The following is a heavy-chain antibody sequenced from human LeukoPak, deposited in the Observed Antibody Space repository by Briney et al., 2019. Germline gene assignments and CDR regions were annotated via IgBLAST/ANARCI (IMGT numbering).Heavy chain of an antibody. V-gene: IGHV3-21*01. CDR2: ISSSSSYI. J-gene: IGHJ4*02. Sequence: GGSLRLSCAASGFTFSSYAMSWVRQTPGKGLEWVSSISSSSSYIYYADSLKGRFTISRDNAKNSLFLQMSSLRAEDTAVYYCARAAEDGSLDYWGQGTLVTVSS. CDR1: GFTFSSYA. CDR3: ARAAEDGSLDY.